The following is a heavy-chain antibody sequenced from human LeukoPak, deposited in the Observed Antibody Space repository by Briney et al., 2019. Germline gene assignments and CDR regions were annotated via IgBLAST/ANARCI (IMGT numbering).Heavy chain of an antibody. CDR2: IYYSGST. D-gene: IGHD3-10*01. CDR1: GGSISSSSHY. CDR3: ARRGGVYLDY. V-gene: IGHV4-39*01. J-gene: IGHJ4*02. Sequence: SETLSLTCTVSGGSISSSSHYWGWIRQPPGKGLEWIGSIYYSGSTYYNPSLKSRVTISVDTSKNQFSLKLSSVTAADTAVYYCARRGGVYLDYWGQGTLVTVSS.